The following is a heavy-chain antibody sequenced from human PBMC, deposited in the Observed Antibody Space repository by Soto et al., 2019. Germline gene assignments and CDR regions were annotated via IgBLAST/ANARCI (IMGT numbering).Heavy chain of an antibody. J-gene: IGHJ4*02. CDR2: INHSGST. D-gene: IGHD3-22*01. CDR3: ARADSSGYYSYYFDY. CDR1: GGSFSGYY. V-gene: IGHV4-34*01. Sequence: SETLSLTCAVYGGSFSGYYWSWIRQPPGKGLEWIGEINHSGSTNYNPSLKSRVTISVDTSKNQFSLKLSSVTAADTAVYYCARADSSGYYSYYFDYWGQGTLVTVSS.